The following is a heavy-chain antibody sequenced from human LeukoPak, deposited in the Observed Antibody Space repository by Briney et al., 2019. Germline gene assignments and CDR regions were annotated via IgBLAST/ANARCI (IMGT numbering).Heavy chain of an antibody. V-gene: IGHV3-21*04. J-gene: IGHJ4*02. Sequence: GGSLRLSCGASGFTFTSYNMNWVRQAPGKGLDWVSSISGGSSYIYYADSVKGRFTISRDNAKNSLYLQMSSLRAEDTGVYYCARGVKLFDYWGQGTLVTVSS. CDR3: ARGVKLFDY. CDR2: ISGGSSYI. D-gene: IGHD1-1*01. CDR1: GFTFTSYN.